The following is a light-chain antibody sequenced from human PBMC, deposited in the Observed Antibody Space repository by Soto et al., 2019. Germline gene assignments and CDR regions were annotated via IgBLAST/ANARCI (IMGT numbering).Light chain of an antibody. V-gene: IGKV1-39*01. CDR3: QQSYSIPFT. CDR1: QSISSY. CDR2: AAS. Sequence: DIQMTQSPSSLSASVGDRVTITCRASQSISSYLNWYQQKPGKAPQLLIYAASSLQSGVPSRFSGSGSGTDCTLTISSLQPEDFATYYCQQSYSIPFTFGPGTKVDIK. J-gene: IGKJ3*01.